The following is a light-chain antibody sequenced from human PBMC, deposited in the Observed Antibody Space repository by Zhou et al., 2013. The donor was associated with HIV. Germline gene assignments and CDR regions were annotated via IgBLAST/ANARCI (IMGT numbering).Light chain of an antibody. J-gene: IGKJ2*01. V-gene: IGKV3-15*01. CDR3: QQYDTWPS. Sequence: EIVMTQSPATLSASRGDRATLSCRASQHISTNLAWYQQKPGQAPRLVIFGASTRAPGIPARISGSGSGRDFTLTISGLQPEDFALYYCQQYDTWPSFGQGTKLQIK. CDR1: QHISTN. CDR2: GAS.